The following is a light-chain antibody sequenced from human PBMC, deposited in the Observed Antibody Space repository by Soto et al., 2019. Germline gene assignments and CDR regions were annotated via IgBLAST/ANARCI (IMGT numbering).Light chain of an antibody. V-gene: IGKV1-33*01. Sequence: IHMTQSPSSLSASVGDRVTITCQASQDIDKSLNWYQQKPGKAPNLLIYDASNLETGVSSRFSGGGSGTHFTFTISNLQPEDFATYYCLQYDNLPIFGQGTKLETK. CDR3: LQYDNLPI. CDR1: QDIDKS. CDR2: DAS. J-gene: IGKJ2*01.